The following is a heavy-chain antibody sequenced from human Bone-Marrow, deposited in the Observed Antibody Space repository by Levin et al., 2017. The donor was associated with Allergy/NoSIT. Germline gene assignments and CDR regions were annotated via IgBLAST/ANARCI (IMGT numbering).Heavy chain of an antibody. V-gene: IGHV3-33*01. D-gene: IGHD2-15*01. CDR1: GFTFSNYG. CDR3: ARVYRPHCSSANCSGPSDY. CDR2: IWFDGGNK. Sequence: GGSLRLSCAASGFTFSNYGMHWVRQAPGKGLEWVAVIWFDGGNKHYADSVKGRVTISRDNSKNTLYLQMNSLRAEDTAVYFCARVYRPHCSSANCSGPSDYWGQGSLVTVSS. J-gene: IGHJ4*02.